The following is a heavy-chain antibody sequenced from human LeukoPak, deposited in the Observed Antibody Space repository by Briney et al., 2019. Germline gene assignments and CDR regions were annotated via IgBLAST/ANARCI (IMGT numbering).Heavy chain of an antibody. CDR1: GFNLNSYS. V-gene: IGHV3-23*01. J-gene: IGHJ4*02. D-gene: IGHD1-26*01. CDR2: TSGSGAST. CDR3: AKVAAIGSFRAPFEY. Sequence: GGSLRLSCAASGFNLNSYSMNWVRQAPGKGLEWVSGTSGSGASTYYADSVKGRFTISRDNSRNTLYLQMSSLRVEDTALYYCAKVAAIGSFRAPFEYWGQGTLVTVSS.